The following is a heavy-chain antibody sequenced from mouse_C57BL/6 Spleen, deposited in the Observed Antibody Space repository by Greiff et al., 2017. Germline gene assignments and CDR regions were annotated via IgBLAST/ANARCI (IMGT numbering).Heavy chain of an antibody. V-gene: IGHV5-17*01. CDR2: ISSGSSTI. CDR1: GFTFSDYG. CDR3: ARNYYGSSPLAMDY. Sequence: EVQGVESGGGLVEPGGSLKLSCAASGFTFSDYGMHWVRQAPEKGLEWVAYISSGSSTIYYADTVKGRFTISRDNAKNTLFLQMTSLRSEDTAMYYCARNYYGSSPLAMDYWGQGTSVTVSS. J-gene: IGHJ4*01. D-gene: IGHD1-1*01.